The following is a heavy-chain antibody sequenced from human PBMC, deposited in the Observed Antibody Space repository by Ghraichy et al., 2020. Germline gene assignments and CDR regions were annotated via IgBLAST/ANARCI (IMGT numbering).Heavy chain of an antibody. CDR2: IIPILGLP. CDR3: ARDTDSSGYYLSTTYFDY. V-gene: IGHV1-69*04. D-gene: IGHD3-22*01. Sequence: SVKVSCKASGGTFSTYAISWVRQTPGQGLEWMGRIIPILGLPMYAQKFKGKVTITADKSTGTAYMDLSSLRSEDTAVYYCARDTDSSGYYLSTTYFDYWGQGTLVTVSS. CDR1: GGTFSTYA. J-gene: IGHJ4*02.